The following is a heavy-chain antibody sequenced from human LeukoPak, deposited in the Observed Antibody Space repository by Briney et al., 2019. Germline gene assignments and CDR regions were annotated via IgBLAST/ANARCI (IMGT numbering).Heavy chain of an antibody. J-gene: IGHJ4*02. CDR3: ARAQGWERPLDF. CDR2: INPNSDGT. D-gene: IGHD4-23*01. Sequence: ASVSVSFAASVYTLTVDYLHWVRQAPGQGVEWMGWINPNSDGTKYTKNFQGTVTMTTHTSTSTAYMELSRLRYADTAVYYCARAQGWERPLDFWGQGALVTVSS. V-gene: IGHV1-2*02. CDR1: VYTLTVDY.